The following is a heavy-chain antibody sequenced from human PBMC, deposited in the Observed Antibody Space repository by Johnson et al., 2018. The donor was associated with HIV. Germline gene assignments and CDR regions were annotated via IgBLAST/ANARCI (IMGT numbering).Heavy chain of an antibody. V-gene: IGHV3-23*04. CDR3: ARGGSSGWSGFLAFDI. Sequence: VQLVESGGGLVQPGGSLRLSCAASGFTFSSYAMSWVRQAPGKGLEWVSAISGSGSTIYYADSVQGRFTISRDNAKNALYLQMDSLGAEGTAVYYCARGGSSGWSGFLAFDIWGQGTMVTVSS. J-gene: IGHJ3*02. CDR1: GFTFSSYA. D-gene: IGHD6-19*01. CDR2: ISGSGSTI.